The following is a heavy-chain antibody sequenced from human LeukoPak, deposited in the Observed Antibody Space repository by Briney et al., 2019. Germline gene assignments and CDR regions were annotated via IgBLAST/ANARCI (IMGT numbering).Heavy chain of an antibody. CDR2: IYYSGST. J-gene: IGHJ5*02. CDR3: ARRVVCGSGSVRGFDP. Sequence: PSETLSLTCTVSGGSISSSSYYWGWIRQPPGKGLEWIGSIYYSGSTYYNPSLKSRVTISVDTSKNQFSLKLSSVTAADTAVYYCARRVVCGSGSVRGFDPWGQGTLVTVSS. D-gene: IGHD3-10*01. V-gene: IGHV4-39*01. CDR1: GGSISSSSYY.